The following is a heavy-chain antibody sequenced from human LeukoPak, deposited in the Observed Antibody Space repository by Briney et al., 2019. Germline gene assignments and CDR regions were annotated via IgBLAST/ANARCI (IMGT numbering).Heavy chain of an antibody. CDR2: INPNSGGT. D-gene: IGHD6-13*01. J-gene: IGHJ3*02. CDR1: GYTFTGYY. Sequence: ASVKVSCKASGYTFTGYYMHWVRQAPGQGLEWMGWINPNSGGTNYAQKFQGRVTMTRDTSISTAYMELSRLRSDDTAVYYCARSIYSSSWNAFDIWGQGTMVTVSS. V-gene: IGHV1-2*02. CDR3: ARSIYSSSWNAFDI.